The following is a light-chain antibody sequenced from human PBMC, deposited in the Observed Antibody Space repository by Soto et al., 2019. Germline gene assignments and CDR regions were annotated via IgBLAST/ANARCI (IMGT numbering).Light chain of an antibody. CDR1: QSVSRSY. V-gene: IGKV3D-20*01. J-gene: IGKJ1*01. CDR3: QYYGRSPRT. CDR2: DAS. Sequence: EIVLAQSPATLSLSPGDRATLSCGASQSVSRSYLAWYQQKPGLAPRLIIYDASTRATGIPDRFSGSGSGTDFTLTISRLQPEDFAVYYCQYYGRSPRTFGQGTKVDI.